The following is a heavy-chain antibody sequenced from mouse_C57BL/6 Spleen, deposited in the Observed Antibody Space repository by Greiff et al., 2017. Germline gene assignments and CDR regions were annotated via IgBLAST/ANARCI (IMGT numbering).Heavy chain of an antibody. CDR2: IDPEDGDT. D-gene: IGHD1-1*01. CDR1: GFNIKDYY. Sequence: EVKLMESGAELVRPGASVKLSCTASGFNIKDYYMHWVKQRPEQGLEWIGRIDPEDGDTEYAPKFQGKATMTADTSSNTAYLQLSSLTSEDTAVYYCTSVVAKDAMDYWGQGTSVTVSS. V-gene: IGHV14-1*01. CDR3: TSVVAKDAMDY. J-gene: IGHJ4*01.